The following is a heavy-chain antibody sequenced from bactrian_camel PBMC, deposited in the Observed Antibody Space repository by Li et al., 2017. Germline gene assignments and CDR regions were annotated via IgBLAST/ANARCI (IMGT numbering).Heavy chain of an antibody. CDR1: GFAFGNFA. J-gene: IGHJ4*01. V-gene: IGHV3S61*01. D-gene: IGHD3*01. CDR2: VDNIGII. CDR3: ALGPNQAWCGMRSRDPRYQH. Sequence: VQLVESGGGLVEPGGSLSLSRTTSGFAFGNFALAWFRQAPGKEREGVASVDNIGIIRYADSVKGRFTISSDNAKNTVYLQMNDLKPDDTAVYYCALGPNQAWCGMRSRDPRYQHWGQGTQVTVS.